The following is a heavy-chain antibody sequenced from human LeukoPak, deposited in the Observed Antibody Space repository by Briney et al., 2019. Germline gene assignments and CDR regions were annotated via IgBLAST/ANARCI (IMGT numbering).Heavy chain of an antibody. V-gene: IGHV3-23*01. CDR3: AKLRAFIAAAGTSDDY. CDR1: GFTFSSYA. J-gene: IGHJ4*02. Sequence: PGGSLRLSCSASGFTFSSYAMSWVRQAPGKGLEWVSGISASGALTYYADSVKGRFTISRDNSKNTLYLQMNSLRAEDTAVYYCAKLRAFIAAAGTSDDYWGQGTLVTVSS. CDR2: ISASGALT. D-gene: IGHD6-13*01.